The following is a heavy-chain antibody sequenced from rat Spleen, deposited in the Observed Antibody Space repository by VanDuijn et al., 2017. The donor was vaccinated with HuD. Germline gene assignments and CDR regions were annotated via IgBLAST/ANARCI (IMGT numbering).Heavy chain of an antibody. CDR3: TREDWVPDY. J-gene: IGHJ2*01. Sequence: EVQLVESGGGLVQPGRSLKVSCVASGFTFSNHGMHWIRQAPAKGLEWVATITHIGGITYYPDSVKGRFTISRDNAKSTLYLQMNSLRSEDTATYYCTREDWVPDYWGQGVKVTISS. V-gene: IGHV5-19*01. D-gene: IGHD5-1*01. CDR1: GFTFSNHG. CDR2: ITHIGGIT.